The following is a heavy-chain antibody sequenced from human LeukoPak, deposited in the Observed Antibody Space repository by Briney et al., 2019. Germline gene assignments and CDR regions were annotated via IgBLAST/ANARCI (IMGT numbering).Heavy chain of an antibody. D-gene: IGHD3-22*01. J-gene: IGHJ4*02. CDR1: GGSFSGYY. CDR2: INHSGST. V-gene: IGHV4-34*01. CDR3: AKPLVVITRGESYFDY. Sequence: SETLSLTCAVYGGSFSGYYWSWIRQPPGKGLEWIGEINHSGSTNYNPSLKSRVTISVDTSKNQFSLKLSSVTAADTAVYYCAKPLVVITRGESYFDYWGQGTLVTVSS.